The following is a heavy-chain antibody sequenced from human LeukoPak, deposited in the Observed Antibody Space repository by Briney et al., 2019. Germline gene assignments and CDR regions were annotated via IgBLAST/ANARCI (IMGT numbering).Heavy chain of an antibody. CDR3: ARPAAAGLDY. V-gene: IGHV3-43*02. J-gene: IGHJ4*02. CDR1: GFNFDDYA. CDR2: ISGDCGRT. Sequence: GGSLRLSCAASGFNFDDYAMHWVRQAPGKGLEWVSLISGDCGRTYYADSVKGLFTISRHNSKNSLYLQMNSLRTEDTALYYCARPAAAGLDYWGQGTLVTVSS. D-gene: IGHD6-13*01.